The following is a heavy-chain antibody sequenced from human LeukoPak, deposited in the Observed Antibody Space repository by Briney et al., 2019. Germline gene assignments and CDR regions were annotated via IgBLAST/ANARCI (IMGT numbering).Heavy chain of an antibody. CDR2: INSDGSST. J-gene: IGHJ5*02. CDR1: GSAFSSYW. CDR3: ARSVYGYYANWFDP. D-gene: IGHD4-17*01. V-gene: IGHV3-74*01. Sequence: GGSLRLSCAASGSAFSSYWMHWVRQAPGKGLVWVSRINSDGSSTTYADSVQGRFTISRDNAKNTLYLQMNSLRADDTAVYYCARSVYGYYANWFDPWGQGTLVTVSS.